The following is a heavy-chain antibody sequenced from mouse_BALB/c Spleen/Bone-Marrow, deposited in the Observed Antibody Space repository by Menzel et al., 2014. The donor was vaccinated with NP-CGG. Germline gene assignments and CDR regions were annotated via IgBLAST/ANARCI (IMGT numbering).Heavy chain of an antibody. V-gene: IGHV7-1*02. J-gene: IGHJ3*01. CDR2: SRNKAKYYTT. D-gene: IGHD2-10*02. Sequence: EVKLVESGGGLVQPGDSLRLSCATSGFTFSDFYMEWVRPPPGKRLEWIAASRNKAKYYTTEYSASVKGRFIVSRDTSQSVLYLQMNALRAEDTAIYYCARDVGYGNYFVYWGRGTLVTVSA. CDR1: GFTFSDFY. CDR3: ARDVGYGNYFVY.